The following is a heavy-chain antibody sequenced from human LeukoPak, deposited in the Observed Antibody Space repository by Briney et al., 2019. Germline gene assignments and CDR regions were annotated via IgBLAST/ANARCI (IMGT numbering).Heavy chain of an antibody. Sequence: GGSLRLSCAASGFTFSSYAMSWVRQAPGKGLEWVSAISGSGGSTYYADSVKGRFTISRDNSKDTLYLQMNSLRAEDTAVYYCAKDFTMVRGVIMGPQYYFDYWGQGTLVTVSS. J-gene: IGHJ4*02. CDR2: ISGSGGST. CDR1: GFTFSSYA. V-gene: IGHV3-23*01. D-gene: IGHD3-10*01. CDR3: AKDFTMVRGVIMGPQYYFDY.